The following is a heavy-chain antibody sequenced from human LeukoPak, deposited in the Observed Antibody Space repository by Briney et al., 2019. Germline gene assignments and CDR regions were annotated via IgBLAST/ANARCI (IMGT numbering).Heavy chain of an antibody. Sequence: ASVKVSCKASGYTFTGYYMHWVRQAPGQGLEWMGWINPNSGGTNYAQKFQGWVTMTRDTSISTAYMELSRLRSDDTAVYYCARAAPYSSGWYSYYYGMDVWGQGTTVTVSS. CDR3: ARAAPYSSGWYSYYYGMDV. D-gene: IGHD6-19*01. CDR2: INPNSGGT. CDR1: GYTFTGYY. V-gene: IGHV1-2*04. J-gene: IGHJ6*02.